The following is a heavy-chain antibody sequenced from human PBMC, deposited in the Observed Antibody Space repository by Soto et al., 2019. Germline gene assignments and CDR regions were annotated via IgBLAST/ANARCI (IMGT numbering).Heavy chain of an antibody. J-gene: IGHJ4*02. D-gene: IGHD2-2*01. CDR3: ARGLYCSSTSCYRPD. CDR2: ISSGSNTI. V-gene: IGHV3-48*01. Sequence: GGSLRLSCAASGFTFSIYSMNWVRQAPGKGLEWVSYISSGSNTIYYADSVKGRFTISRDNAKNSLYLQMNSLRAEDTAVYYCARGLYCSSTSCYRPDWGQGTLVTVSS. CDR1: GFTFSIYS.